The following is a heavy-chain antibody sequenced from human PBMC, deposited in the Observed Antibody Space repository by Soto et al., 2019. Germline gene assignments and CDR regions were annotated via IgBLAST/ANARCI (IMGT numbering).Heavy chain of an antibody. V-gene: IGHV3-7*05. CDR1: GFTFSSYW. Sequence: EVQLVESGGGLVQPGGSLRLSCAASGFTFSSYWMSWVRQAPGKGLEWVANIKQDGSEKYYVDSVKGRFTISRDNAKNSLYLQMNSLRAEDTAVYYCARDTYDSSGLVDAFDIWGQGTMVTVSS. CDR3: ARDTYDSSGLVDAFDI. CDR2: IKQDGSEK. D-gene: IGHD3-22*01. J-gene: IGHJ3*02.